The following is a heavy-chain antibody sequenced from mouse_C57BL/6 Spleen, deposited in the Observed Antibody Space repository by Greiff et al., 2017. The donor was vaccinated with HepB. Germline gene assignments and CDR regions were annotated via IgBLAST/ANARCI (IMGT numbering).Heavy chain of an antibody. Sequence: ESGPGLVKPSQSLSLTCSVTGYSITSGYYWNWIRQFPGNKLEWMGYISYDGSNNYNPSLKNRISITRDTSKNQFFLKLNSVTTEDTATYYCARGYGSGSYAMDYWGQGTSVTVSS. CDR1: GYSITSGYY. CDR2: ISYDGSN. D-gene: IGHD1-1*01. J-gene: IGHJ4*01. CDR3: ARGYGSGSYAMDY. V-gene: IGHV3-6*01.